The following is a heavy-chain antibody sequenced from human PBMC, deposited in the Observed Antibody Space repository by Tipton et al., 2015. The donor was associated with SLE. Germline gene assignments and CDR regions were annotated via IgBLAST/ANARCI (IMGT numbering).Heavy chain of an antibody. CDR1: GFTFSTYA. Sequence: QLVQSGGGVVQPGRSLRLSCAASGFTFSTYAMHWVRQAPGKGLEWVAVISYDGRNKYSAESVKGRFTISRDNSKNTLYLQMNSLRADDTAVYYCASQLVLYYYGMDVWGQGTTVIVSS. D-gene: IGHD2/OR15-2a*01. CDR3: ASQLVLYYYGMDV. V-gene: IGHV3-30*04. CDR2: ISYDGRNK. J-gene: IGHJ6*02.